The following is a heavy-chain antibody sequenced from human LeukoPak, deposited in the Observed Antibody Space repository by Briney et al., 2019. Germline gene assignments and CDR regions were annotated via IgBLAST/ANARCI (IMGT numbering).Heavy chain of an antibody. CDR2: VNPNSGGT. CDR3: ARIGYSSGWYAGNY. V-gene: IGHV1-2*02. CDR1: GYTFTSYY. Sequence: ASVKVSCKASGYTFTSYYMHWVRQAPGQGLEWMGWVNPNSGGTNYAQKFQGRVTMTRDTSISTAYMELSRLRSDDTAVYYCARIGYSSGWYAGNYWGQGTLVTVSS. D-gene: IGHD6-19*01. J-gene: IGHJ4*02.